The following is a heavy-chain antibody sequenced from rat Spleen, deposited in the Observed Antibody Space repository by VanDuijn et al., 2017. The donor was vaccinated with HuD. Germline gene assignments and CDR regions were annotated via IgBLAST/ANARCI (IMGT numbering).Heavy chain of an antibody. CDR3: ARQGLWVSYVMDA. Sequence: EVQLVESGGGLVQPGRSLKLSCAASGFTFSNYGMAWVRQAPTKGLEWVASISYDGSTTYYRDSVKGRFTISRDNAKSTLYLQMDSLRSEDTATYYCARQGLWVSYVMDAWGQGASVTVSS. CDR2: ISYDGSTT. V-gene: IGHV5-29*01. CDR1: GFTFSNYG. J-gene: IGHJ4*01. D-gene: IGHD1-7*01.